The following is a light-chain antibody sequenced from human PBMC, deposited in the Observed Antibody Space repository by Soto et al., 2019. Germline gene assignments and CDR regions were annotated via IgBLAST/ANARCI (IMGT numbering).Light chain of an antibody. Sequence: EIVLTQSPGTLSLSPGERATLSCRASQSVSSSYLAWYQQKPGQAPRILIYGTSSRATGIPDWFSGSGSGTDFTLTISRLGPEGFAVDYWQQYGSSPPYILGQGTKLEIK. CDR1: QSVSSSY. J-gene: IGKJ2*01. V-gene: IGKV3-20*01. CDR2: GTS. CDR3: QQYGSSPPYI.